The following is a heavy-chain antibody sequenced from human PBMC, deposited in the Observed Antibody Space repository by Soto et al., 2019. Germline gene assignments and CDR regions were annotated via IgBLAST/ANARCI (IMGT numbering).Heavy chain of an antibody. CDR2: IYYSGNF. V-gene: IGHV4-39*01. Sequence: WETLSLTCTVSGGSISSSRYYWGWVRQPPGRGLEWIGSIYYSGNFHYNPSLRSPVTMSVDTSKNQFALRLSSVTAADTAVYYCARKAMSSSWHVLDPWGQGILVTVSS. CDR3: ARKAMSSSWHVLDP. CDR1: GGSISSSRYY. D-gene: IGHD6-19*01. J-gene: IGHJ5*02.